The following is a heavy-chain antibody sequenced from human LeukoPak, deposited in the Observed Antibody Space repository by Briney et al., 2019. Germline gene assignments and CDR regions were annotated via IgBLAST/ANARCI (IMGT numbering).Heavy chain of an antibody. D-gene: IGHD6-19*01. V-gene: IGHV3-33*01. J-gene: IGHJ4*02. CDR3: ARGGGYSSGMFDY. CDR1: GFTFSSYG. CDR2: IWYDGSNK. Sequence: GGSLRLSCAASGFTFSSYGMHWVRQAPGKGLEWVAAIWYDGSNKYYADSVKGRFTISRDNSKNTLYLQMNSLRAEDTAVYYCARGGGYSSGMFDYWGQGTLVTVSS.